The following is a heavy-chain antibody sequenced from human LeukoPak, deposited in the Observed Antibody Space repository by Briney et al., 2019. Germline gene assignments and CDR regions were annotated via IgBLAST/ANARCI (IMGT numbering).Heavy chain of an antibody. CDR2: ISSSSSYI. CDR1: GFTFSSYS. V-gene: IGHV3-21*01. D-gene: IGHD3-10*02. J-gene: IGHJ4*02. CDR3: ARDGLTMFILVD. Sequence: PGGSLRLSCAASGFTFSSYSMNWVRQAPGKGLEWVSSISSSSSYIYYADSVKGRFTISRDNAKNSLYLQMNSLRAEDTAVYYCARDGLTMFILVDWGQGTLVTVSS.